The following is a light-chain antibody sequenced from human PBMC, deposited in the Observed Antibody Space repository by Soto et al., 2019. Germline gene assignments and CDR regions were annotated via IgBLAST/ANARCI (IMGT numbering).Light chain of an antibody. CDR3: AAWDDSLNAVV. Sequence: QAVVTQPPSASGTPGQRVTISCSGSSSNIGSNFVYWYQQFPGTAPKLLIYSNNQRPSGVPDRFSGSKSGTSASLAISGLQSEDEADYYCAAWDDSLNAVVFGGGTKLTVL. CDR1: SSNIGSNF. V-gene: IGLV1-44*01. CDR2: SNN. J-gene: IGLJ2*01.